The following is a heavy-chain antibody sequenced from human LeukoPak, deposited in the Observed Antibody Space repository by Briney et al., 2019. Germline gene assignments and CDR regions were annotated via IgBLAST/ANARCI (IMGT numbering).Heavy chain of an antibody. CDR1: GFTFSSYS. CDR3: AKEASLRLGELSLYLSFDY. CDR2: ISSSSSTI. Sequence: GGSLRLSCAASGFTFSSYSMNWVRQAPGKGLEWVSYISSSSSTIYYADSVKGRFTISRDNAKNSLYLQMNSLRAEDTAVYYCAKEASLRLGELSLYLSFDYWGQGTLVTVSS. V-gene: IGHV3-48*04. D-gene: IGHD3-16*02. J-gene: IGHJ4*02.